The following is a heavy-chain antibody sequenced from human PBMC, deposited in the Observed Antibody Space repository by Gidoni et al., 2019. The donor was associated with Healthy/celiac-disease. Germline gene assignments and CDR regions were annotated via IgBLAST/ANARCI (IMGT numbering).Heavy chain of an antibody. CDR2: INHSGST. CDR1: AWSFSGYY. CDR3: ARGVEWDIVVVPAAKGDFDY. Sequence: QVQLQQRGAGLLKPSATLSLTCVAYAWSFSGYYWSWFRQPPGKGLEWIREINHSGSTNYNPSLKSRVTISVDTFKNQFSLKLSSVTAADTAVYYCARGVEWDIVVVPAAKGDFDYWGQGTLVTVSS. D-gene: IGHD2-2*01. V-gene: IGHV4-34*01. J-gene: IGHJ4*02.